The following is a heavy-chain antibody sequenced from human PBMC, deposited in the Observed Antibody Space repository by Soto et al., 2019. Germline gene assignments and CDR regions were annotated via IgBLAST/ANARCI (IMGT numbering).Heavy chain of an antibody. CDR3: TTKLSP. Sequence: GGSLRLSCAASGFPFNNAWMSWVRQAPGKGLEWVGRIRSKTDGGTADYAAPVKGRFTISRNDSENTLYLQMNSLKTEDTAVYYCTTKLSPWGQGTLVTVSS. CDR1: GFPFNNAW. CDR2: IRSKTDGGTA. V-gene: IGHV3-15*07. D-gene: IGHD1-7*01. J-gene: IGHJ5*02.